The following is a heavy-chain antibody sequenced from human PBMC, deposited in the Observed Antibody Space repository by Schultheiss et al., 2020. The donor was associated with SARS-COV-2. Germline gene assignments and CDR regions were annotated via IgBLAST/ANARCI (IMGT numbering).Heavy chain of an antibody. D-gene: IGHD2-2*01. CDR2: INHSGST. V-gene: IGHV4-4*02. CDR1: GGSISSSNW. CDR3: ARGRTNLVVPAAMAYYYYGMDV. J-gene: IGHJ6*02. Sequence: SQTLSLTCTVSGGSISSSNWWSWIRQHPGKGLEWIGEINHSGSTNYNPSLKSRVTISVDTSKNQFSLKLSSVTAADTAVYYCARGRTNLVVPAAMAYYYYGMDVWGQGTTVTVSS.